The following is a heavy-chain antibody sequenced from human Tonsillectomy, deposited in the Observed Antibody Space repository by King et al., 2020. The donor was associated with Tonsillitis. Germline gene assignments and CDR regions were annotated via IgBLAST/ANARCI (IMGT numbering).Heavy chain of an antibody. Sequence: VQLQESGPGLVKPSQTLSLTCTVSGGSISSGSYYWSWIRQPAGKGLEWIERIYTSGSTNYNPSLKSRVTISVDTSKNQFSLKLSSVTAADTAVYYCARDGVVRGVIITGDAFDIWGQGTMVTVSS. CDR2: IYTSGST. CDR3: ARDGVVRGVIITGDAFDI. J-gene: IGHJ3*02. CDR1: GGSISSGSYY. D-gene: IGHD3-10*01. V-gene: IGHV4-61*02.